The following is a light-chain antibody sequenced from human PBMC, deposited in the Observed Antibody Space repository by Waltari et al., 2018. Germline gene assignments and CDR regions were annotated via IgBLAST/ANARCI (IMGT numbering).Light chain of an antibody. CDR2: EVY. J-gene: IGLJ1*01. CDR3: CSYAGSGIYV. V-gene: IGLV2-23*02. CDR1: NSDVGSYDL. Sequence: QSALTQPASVSGSPGQSITISCTGTNSDVGSYDLISWHQQYPGKAPKLIIYEVYKSPSEVSNRFSGSKSGNTSSLTISGLQADDEADYYCCSYAGSGIYVFGTGSQVTVL.